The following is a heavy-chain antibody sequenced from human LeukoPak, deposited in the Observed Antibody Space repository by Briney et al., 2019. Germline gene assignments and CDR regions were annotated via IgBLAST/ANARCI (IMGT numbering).Heavy chain of an antibody. Sequence: GRSLRLSCAASGFTSSIYAMHWVRQSPGKGLEWVAAIWNDGSNKYYADSVKGRFTISRDNSKNTLFLQMNSLRAEDTAVYYCARASGSYDYWGQGTLVTVSS. V-gene: IGHV3-33*01. CDR1: GFTSSIYA. D-gene: IGHD1-26*01. CDR2: IWNDGSNK. CDR3: ARASGSYDY. J-gene: IGHJ4*02.